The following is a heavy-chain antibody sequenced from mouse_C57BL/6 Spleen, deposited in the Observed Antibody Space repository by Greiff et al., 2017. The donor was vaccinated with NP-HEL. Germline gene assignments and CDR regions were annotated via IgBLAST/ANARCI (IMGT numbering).Heavy chain of an antibody. V-gene: IGHV1-61*01. CDR2: IYPSDSET. CDR3: ARRGSNYVDD. Sequence: QVQLQQPGAELVRPGSSVKLSCKASGYTFTSYWMDWVKQRPGQGLEWIGNIYPSDSETHYNQKFKDKATLTVDKSSSTAYMQLSSLPSEDSAVYYCARRGSNYVDDWGQGTTLTVSS. J-gene: IGHJ2*01. CDR1: GYTFTSYW.